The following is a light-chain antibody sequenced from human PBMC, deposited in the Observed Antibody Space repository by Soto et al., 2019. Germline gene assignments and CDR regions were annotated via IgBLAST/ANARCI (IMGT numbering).Light chain of an antibody. CDR1: QSVSSY. Sequence: ETVFTHSPASLSFSPVDSATLSCRASQSVSSYLAWYQQKPGQAPRLLIYGASSRATGIPDRFSGSGSGTDFTLTISRLEPEDFAVYYCQQYGSSLWTFGQGTKVDIK. CDR3: QQYGSSLWT. V-gene: IGKV3-20*01. CDR2: GAS. J-gene: IGKJ1*01.